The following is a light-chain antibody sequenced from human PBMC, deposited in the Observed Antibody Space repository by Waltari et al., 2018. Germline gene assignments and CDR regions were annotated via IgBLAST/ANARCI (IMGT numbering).Light chain of an antibody. CDR2: SND. CDR3: ATWDDSLHGWV. V-gene: IGLV1-44*01. CDR1: RSNIGRNP. Sequence: QSVLTQPPSASGTPGQRVTISCSVSRSNIGRNPLTWSHQVPGTAPKLLISSNDQRPSGVRDRFSGSKSGTSASLAISGLQSEDEADYYCATWDDSLHGWVFGGGTKLTVL. J-gene: IGLJ3*02.